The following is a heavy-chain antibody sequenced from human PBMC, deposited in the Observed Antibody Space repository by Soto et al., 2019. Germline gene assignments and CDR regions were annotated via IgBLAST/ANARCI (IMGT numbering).Heavy chain of an antibody. Sequence: SETLSLTCTVSGGSISSYYWSWIRQPPGKGLEWIGYIYYSGSTNYNPSLKSRVTISVDTSKNQFSLKLSSVTAADTAVYYCASSRGVIAYYWGQGTLVTVSS. D-gene: IGHD3-10*01. CDR2: IYYSGST. V-gene: IGHV4-59*01. CDR3: ASSRGVIAYY. CDR1: GGSISSYY. J-gene: IGHJ4*02.